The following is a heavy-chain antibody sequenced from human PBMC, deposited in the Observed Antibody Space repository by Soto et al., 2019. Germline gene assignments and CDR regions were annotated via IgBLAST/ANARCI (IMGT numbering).Heavy chain of an antibody. D-gene: IGHD3-22*01. CDR1: GGSFSGYY. J-gene: IGHJ5*02. Sequence: SLTCAVYGGSFSGYYWSWIRQPPGKGLEWIGEINHSGSTNYNPSLKSRVTISVDTSKNQFSLKLSSVTAADTAVYYCARKRTYYYDSSGYYPTNWFDPWGQGTLVTVSS. CDR3: ARKRTYYYDSSGYYPTNWFDP. V-gene: IGHV4-34*01. CDR2: INHSGST.